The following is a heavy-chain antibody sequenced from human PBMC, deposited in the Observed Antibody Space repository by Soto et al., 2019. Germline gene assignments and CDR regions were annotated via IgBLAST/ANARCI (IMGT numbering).Heavy chain of an antibody. CDR1: GGPITNYY. CDR3: ARHGFWPLRGRVDV. D-gene: IGHD4-17*01. J-gene: IGHJ6*02. Sequence: QVQLQESGPGLVKPSETLSLNCTVSGGPITNYYCSWFRQPPGKGLEWIGYINYDGYSAYNLSTKRRVTLSMDASKTQFSLMLEAVTATDTAVYYCARHGFWPLRGRVDVWGPGTTVIVSS. V-gene: IGHV4-59*08. CDR2: INYDGYS.